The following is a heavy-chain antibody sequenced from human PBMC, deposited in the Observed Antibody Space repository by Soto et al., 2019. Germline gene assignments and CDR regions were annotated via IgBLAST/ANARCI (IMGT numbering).Heavy chain of an antibody. CDR3: ARGHEPGWYDSSGYPIDY. D-gene: IGHD3-22*01. V-gene: IGHV4-34*01. J-gene: IGHJ4*02. CDR2: INHSGST. Sequence: SETLCLTYAVYCGSFSVYYWSWIRQPPGKGLEWIGEINHSGSTNYNPSLKSRVTISVDTSKNQFSLKLRSVTAADTAVYYCARGHEPGWYDSSGYPIDYWGQGTLVSVYS. CDR1: CGSFSVYY.